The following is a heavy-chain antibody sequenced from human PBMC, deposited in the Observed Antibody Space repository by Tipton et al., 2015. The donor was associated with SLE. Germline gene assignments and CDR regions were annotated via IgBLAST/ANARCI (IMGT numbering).Heavy chain of an antibody. J-gene: IGHJ3*02. V-gene: IGHV4-59*08. CDR2: IYYSGST. D-gene: IGHD4-17*01. Sequence: TLSLTCTVSGGSISSYYWSWIRQPPGKGLEWIGYIYYSGSTNYNPSLKSRVTISVDTSKNQFSLKLSSVTAADTAVYYCARQIGDHGACDIWGQGTMVTVSS. CDR3: ARQIGDHGACDI. CDR1: GGSISSYY.